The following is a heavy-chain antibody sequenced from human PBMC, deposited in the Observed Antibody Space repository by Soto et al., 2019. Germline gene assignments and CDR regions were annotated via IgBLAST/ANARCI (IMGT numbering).Heavy chain of an antibody. CDR2: IKSKADGGTT. J-gene: IGHJ4*02. D-gene: IGHD1-1*01. CDR1: GFTFSNAW. V-gene: IGHV3-15*01. CDR3: TTTGTIDY. Sequence: EVQLVESGGRLVKPGGSLRLCCAASGFTFSNAWMTWVRQAPGKGLEWVGRIKSKADGGTTYYAEPVKGRFTISRDDSKNVVCLQMNSLKTEDTAVYYCTTTGTIDYWGQGTLVTVSS.